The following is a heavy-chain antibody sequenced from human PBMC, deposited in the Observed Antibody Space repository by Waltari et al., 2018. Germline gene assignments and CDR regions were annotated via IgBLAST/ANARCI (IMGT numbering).Heavy chain of an antibody. CDR2: ISYDGINK. V-gene: IGHV3-30*01. CDR1: GFNFSSYA. CDR3: ARPDYDILGFDP. Sequence: QVQLVESGGGVVQPGRSLRLSCAASGFNFSSYAMHWVRQAPGKGLGWVSVISYDGINKYYADSVKGRFTISRDNSKNTLYLQMNSLRAEDTAVYYCARPDYDILGFDPWGQGTLVTVSS. J-gene: IGHJ5*02. D-gene: IGHD3-9*01.